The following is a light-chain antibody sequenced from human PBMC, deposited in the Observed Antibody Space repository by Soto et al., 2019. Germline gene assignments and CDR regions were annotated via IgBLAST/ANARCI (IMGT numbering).Light chain of an antibody. J-gene: IGLJ2*01. CDR3: CSYAGSRVV. Sequence: QSALTQPASVSGCPGQSITISCTGTSSDVGSYNLVSWYQQHPGKAPKLMIYEVSKRPSGVSNRFSGSKSGNTASLTISGLQAEDEADYYCCSYAGSRVVFGGGTKLTVL. V-gene: IGLV2-23*02. CDR1: SSDVGSYNL. CDR2: EVS.